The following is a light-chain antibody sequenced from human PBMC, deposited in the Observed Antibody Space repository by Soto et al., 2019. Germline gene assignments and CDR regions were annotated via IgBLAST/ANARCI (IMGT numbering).Light chain of an antibody. J-gene: IGLJ1*01. CDR1: SSNIGANYN. CDR3: QTYDSCLSYDSSLRGHV. Sequence: QSVLTPPTSVSGAPGQTVTFSCTGTSSNIGANYNVHWYQHLPGTAPKLLSYGNSDRPSGVPDRFSGSKSCTSASLAITGLQAEDEADYYCQTYDSCLSYDSSLRGHVFGTGTKLTVL. V-gene: IGLV1-40*01. CDR2: GNS.